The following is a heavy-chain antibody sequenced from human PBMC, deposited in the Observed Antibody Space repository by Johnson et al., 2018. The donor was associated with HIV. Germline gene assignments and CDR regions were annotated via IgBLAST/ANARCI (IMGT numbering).Heavy chain of an antibody. J-gene: IGHJ3*02. Sequence: VQLVESGGGVVQPGGSLRLSCAVSGFTFSYYWMSWVRQAPGKGLLWVSRINSAGSSTGYADSVKGRFTISRDNAKNTLYLQMNSLKTEDTAVYYCTTDYTYPRISGTTGSAFDIWGQGTMVTVPS. CDR1: GFTFSYYW. CDR3: TTDYTYPRISGTTGSAFDI. V-gene: IGHV3-74*01. CDR2: INSAGSST. D-gene: IGHD1-7*01.